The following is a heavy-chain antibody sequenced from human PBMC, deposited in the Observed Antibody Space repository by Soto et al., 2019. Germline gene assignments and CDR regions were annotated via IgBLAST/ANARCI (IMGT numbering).Heavy chain of an antibody. V-gene: IGHV5-10-1*01. CDR2: IDPSDSYT. J-gene: IGHJ6*02. Sequence: GESLKISCKGSGYSFTSYWISWVRQMPGKGLEWMGRIDPSDSYTNYSPSFQGHVTISADKSISTAYLQWSSLKASDTAMYYCARLPLTYYYDSSGYYYGRIYYYGMDVWGQGTTVTVS. CDR1: GYSFTSYW. D-gene: IGHD3-22*01. CDR3: ARLPLTYYYDSSGYYYGRIYYYGMDV.